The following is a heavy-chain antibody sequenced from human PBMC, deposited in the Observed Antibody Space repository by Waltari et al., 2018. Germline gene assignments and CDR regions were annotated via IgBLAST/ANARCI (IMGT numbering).Heavy chain of an antibody. V-gene: IGHV3-20*04. Sequence: EVQLVESGGGLVKPGGSLRLSCAASGFTLDDYAMSWVRQAPGRGREGVPRISWDGGSTYYADSVKGRCTISRDNAKNTLYLQMDRLRAEDTALYYCSRDLAAALELYFDYWGQGVLVTVSS. J-gene: IGHJ4*02. CDR2: ISWDGGST. CDR3: SRDLAAALELYFDY. D-gene: IGHD1-26*01. CDR1: GFTLDDYA.